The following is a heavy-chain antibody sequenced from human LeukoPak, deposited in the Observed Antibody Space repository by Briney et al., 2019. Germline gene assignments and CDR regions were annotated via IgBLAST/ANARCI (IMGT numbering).Heavy chain of an antibody. Sequence: GGSLRLSCAASGFTFSSHAMSWVRQAPGKGLEWVSTINGGGVNTHYADSVGGRFTISRDNSKNTLFLQMNSLRDEDTAVYYCAKDLYSNYGPADYWGQGNLVTVSS. J-gene: IGHJ4*02. CDR3: AKDLYSNYGPADY. CDR1: GFTFSSHA. D-gene: IGHD4-11*01. V-gene: IGHV3-23*01. CDR2: INGGGVNT.